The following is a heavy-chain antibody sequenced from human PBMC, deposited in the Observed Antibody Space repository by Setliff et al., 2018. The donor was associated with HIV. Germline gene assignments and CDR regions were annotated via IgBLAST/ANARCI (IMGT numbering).Heavy chain of an antibody. Sequence: ASVKVSCKASGYTFTSYYMHWVRQAPGQGLEWMGWVNADNGNTKYSEKFQGRVTITRDTAASTVYMELSSLKSEDTAVYYCAREGQWLAWGQGTLVTVSS. D-gene: IGHD6-19*01. V-gene: IGHV1-3*01. CDR3: AREGQWLA. J-gene: IGHJ5*02. CDR2: VNADNGNT. CDR1: GYTFTSYY.